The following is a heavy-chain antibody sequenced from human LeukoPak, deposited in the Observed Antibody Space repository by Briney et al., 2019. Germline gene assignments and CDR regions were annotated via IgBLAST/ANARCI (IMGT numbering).Heavy chain of an antibody. CDR2: INPNSGFT. CDR1: GYIFNDYY. CDR3: ARDKSTTVRFLQYY. V-gene: IGHV1-2*02. Sequence: ASVKVSCKASGYIFNDYYMHWVRQAPGQGLEWMGWINPNSGFTNYAQKFQGRVSMTRDMSISTAYMGLSSLRSDDTAVYYCARDKSTTVRFLQYYWGQGTLVTVSS. D-gene: IGHD3-3*01. J-gene: IGHJ4*02.